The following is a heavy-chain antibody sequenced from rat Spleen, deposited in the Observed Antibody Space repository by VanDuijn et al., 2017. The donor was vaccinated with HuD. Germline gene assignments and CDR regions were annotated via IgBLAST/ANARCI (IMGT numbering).Heavy chain of an antibody. J-gene: IGHJ1*01. D-gene: IGHD1-11*01. CDR3: ARDGRRPDWYFDF. V-gene: IGHV2-30*01. CDR2: IWADGSS. CDR1: GGSLTSYD. Sequence: QVQLKESGPGLVQPSQTLSLPCTVSGGSLTSYDVNWIRQPPGKGLEWMGGIWADGSSDYNSALKSRLSISRDTSKSQVFLKMNSLQTEDTATYYCARDGRRPDWYFDFWGPGTMVTVSS.